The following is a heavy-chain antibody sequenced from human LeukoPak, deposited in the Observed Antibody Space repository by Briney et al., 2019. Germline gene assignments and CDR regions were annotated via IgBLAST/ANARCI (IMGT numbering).Heavy chain of an antibody. Sequence: PSETLSLTCTVSGGSISSGGYYWSWIRQHPGKGLEWIGYIYYSGSTYYNPSLKSRVTISVDTSKNQFSLKLSSVTAADTAVYYCARVYYDILTGHYAFDIWGQGTMVTVSS. D-gene: IGHD3-9*01. CDR3: ARVYYDILTGHYAFDI. CDR2: IYYSGST. CDR1: GGSISSGGYY. J-gene: IGHJ3*02. V-gene: IGHV4-31*03.